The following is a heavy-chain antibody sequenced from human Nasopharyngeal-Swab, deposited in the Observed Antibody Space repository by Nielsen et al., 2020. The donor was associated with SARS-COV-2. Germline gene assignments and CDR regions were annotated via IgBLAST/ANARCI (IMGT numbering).Heavy chain of an antibody. V-gene: IGHV4-34*01. CDR2: INHSGST. Sequence: GSLRLSCAVYGGSFSGYYWSWIRQPPGKGLEWIGEINHSGSTNYNPSLKSRVTISVDTSKSQFSLKLSSVTAADTAVYYCARVAEFYYGSGSHYWYFDLWGRGTLVTVSS. CDR3: ARVAEFYYGSGSHYWYFDL. D-gene: IGHD3-10*01. J-gene: IGHJ2*01. CDR1: GGSFSGYY.